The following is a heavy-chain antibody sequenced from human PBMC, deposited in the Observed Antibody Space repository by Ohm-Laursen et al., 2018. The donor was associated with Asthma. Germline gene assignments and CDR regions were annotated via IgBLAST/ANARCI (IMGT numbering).Heavy chain of an antibody. Sequence: QTLSLTCAVYGGSFSGYYWSWIRQPPGRGLEWIGYIYYSGSTYYNPSLKSRVTISVDTSKNQFSLKLSSVTAADTAVYYCARDRGYYDFWSGYYKGDYYYGMDVWGQGTTVTVSS. CDR2: IYYSGST. CDR1: GGSFSGYY. J-gene: IGHJ6*02. CDR3: ARDRGYYDFWSGYYKGDYYYGMDV. D-gene: IGHD3-3*01. V-gene: IGHV4-30-4*08.